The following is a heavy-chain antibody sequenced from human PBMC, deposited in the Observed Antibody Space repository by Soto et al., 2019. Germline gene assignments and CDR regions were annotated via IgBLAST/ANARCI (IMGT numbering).Heavy chain of an antibody. V-gene: IGHV3-30-3*01. CDR3: ARPLWRNDYNWGYFDL. CDR1: GFTFSSYA. Sequence: GGSLRLSCAAFGFTFSSYAMHRVRQAPGKGLEWVAVISYDGSNKYYADSVKGRFTISRDNSKNTLYLQMNSLRAEDTAVYYCARPLWRNDYNWGYFDLWGRGTLVNVSS. J-gene: IGHJ2*01. CDR2: ISYDGSNK. D-gene: IGHD4-4*01.